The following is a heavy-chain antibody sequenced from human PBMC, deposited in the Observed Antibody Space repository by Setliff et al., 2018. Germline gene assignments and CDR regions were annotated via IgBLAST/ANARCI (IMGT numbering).Heavy chain of an antibody. V-gene: IGHV1-18*01. Sequence: ASVKVSCKASGGTFSNYGVSWVRQAPGQGLEWMGWISGYNGDTKSAQKFQGRVTMTIDTSTSTAYVEVRSLTSDDTAVYYCARSPPNRGVGQGHYMDVWGIGTTVTVSS. D-gene: IGHD1-26*01. CDR1: GGTFSNYG. CDR2: ISGYNGDT. CDR3: ARSPPNRGVGQGHYMDV. J-gene: IGHJ6*03.